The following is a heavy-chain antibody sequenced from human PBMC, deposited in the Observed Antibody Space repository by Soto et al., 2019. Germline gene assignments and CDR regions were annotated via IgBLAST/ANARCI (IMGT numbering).Heavy chain of an antibody. V-gene: IGHV1-69*12. CDR2: IIPIFGTA. J-gene: IGHJ6*02. CDR3: ARVRHCEATVRYGMDV. Sequence: QVPLVQSGAEVKKPGSSVKVSCKASGGTFSSYAISWVRQATGQGLEWMGGIIPIFGTANYAQKFQGRVTITADESTSTAYMELSSLGSEGTAVDYCARVRHCEATVRYGMDVWGQGTTVTVSS. D-gene: IGHD4-4*01. CDR1: GGTFSSYA.